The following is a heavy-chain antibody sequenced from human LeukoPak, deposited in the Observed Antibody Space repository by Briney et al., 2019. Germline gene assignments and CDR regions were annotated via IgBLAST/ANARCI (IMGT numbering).Heavy chain of an antibody. J-gene: IGHJ4*02. CDR2: IKEDGSQK. V-gene: IGHV3-7*01. D-gene: IGHD5-18*01. CDR1: GITFSNYW. CDR3: VRGGFRYHY. Sequence: PGGSLRLSCATSGITFSNYWMSWVRQAPGKGLEWVAKIKEDGSQKYYVDSVKGRFSISRDSAKNSLYLQMNSLRAEDTAVYYCVRGGFRYHYWGQGTLVTVSS.